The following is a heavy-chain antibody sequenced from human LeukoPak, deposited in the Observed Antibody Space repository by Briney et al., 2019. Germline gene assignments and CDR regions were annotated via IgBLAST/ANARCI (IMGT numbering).Heavy chain of an antibody. Sequence: GGSLRLSCAASGFSLSTYNMTWVRQAPGKGLEWVSSISSSSNYIYYAASVKGRLTISRDNAKNSLYMQMNSLRAEDTAVYYCARDPQGGYYDSSGPWGSDYWGQGTLVTVSS. D-gene: IGHD3-22*01. CDR3: ARDPQGGYYDSSGPWGSDY. CDR1: GFSLSTYN. V-gene: IGHV3-21*01. CDR2: ISSSSNYI. J-gene: IGHJ4*02.